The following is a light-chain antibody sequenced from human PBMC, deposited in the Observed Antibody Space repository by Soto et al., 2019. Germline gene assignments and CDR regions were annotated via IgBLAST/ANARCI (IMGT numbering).Light chain of an antibody. J-gene: IGKJ5*01. Sequence: DIVMTQSPASLSVSPGERATLSCRASQSIASNLAWYQQKPGQAPRLLIYGASTRAAGLPARFSGSGSGTDFTLTISSLEPEDFAVYYCQQRSNWPPITFGQGTRLEIK. V-gene: IGKV3-15*01. CDR3: QQRSNWPPIT. CDR1: QSIASN. CDR2: GAS.